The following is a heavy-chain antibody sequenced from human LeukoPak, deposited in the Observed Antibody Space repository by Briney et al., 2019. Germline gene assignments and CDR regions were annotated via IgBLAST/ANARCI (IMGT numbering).Heavy chain of an antibody. CDR3: ARLVPAATPDSKNPDC. CDR1: GGTFSSYT. D-gene: IGHD2-2*01. CDR2: IIPILGIA. V-gene: IGHV1-69*02. J-gene: IGHJ4*02. Sequence: SVKVSCKASGGTFSSYTISWVRQAPGQGLEWMGRIIPILGIANYAQKFQGRVTITADKSTSTAYMELSSLRSEDTAVYYCARLVPAATPDSKNPDCWGQGTLVTVSS.